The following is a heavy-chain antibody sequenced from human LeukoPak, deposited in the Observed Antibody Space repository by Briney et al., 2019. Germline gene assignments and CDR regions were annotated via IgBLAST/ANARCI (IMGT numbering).Heavy chain of an antibody. Sequence: GGSLRLSCVASGFTFSSYVMHWVRQAPGKGLEWVAVISYDGNNKYYGDSVKGRFTISRDNSKNTLYLQMNSLRAEDTAVYYCARPPSSGSYFYCFDYWGQGTLVTVSS. CDR1: GFTFSSYV. D-gene: IGHD1-26*01. CDR2: ISYDGNNK. V-gene: IGHV3-30-3*01. CDR3: ARPPSSGSYFYCFDY. J-gene: IGHJ4*02.